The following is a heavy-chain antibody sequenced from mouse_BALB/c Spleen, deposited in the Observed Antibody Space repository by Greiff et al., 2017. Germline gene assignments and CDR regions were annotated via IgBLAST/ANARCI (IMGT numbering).Heavy chain of an antibody. J-gene: IGHJ1*01. CDR1: GYTFTNYW. V-gene: IGHV1-63*02. Sequence: QVQLKQSGAELVRPGTSVKISCKASGYTFTNYWLGWVKQRPGHGLEWIGDIYPGGGYTNYNEKFKGKATLTADTSSSTAYMQLSSLTSEDSAVYFCARDYGSSHWYFDVWGAGTTVTVSS. CDR3: ARDYGSSHWYFDV. D-gene: IGHD1-1*01. CDR2: IYPGGGYT.